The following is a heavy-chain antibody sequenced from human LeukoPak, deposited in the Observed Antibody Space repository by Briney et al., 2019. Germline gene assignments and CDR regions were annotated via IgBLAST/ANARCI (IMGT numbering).Heavy chain of an antibody. CDR3: VAGSPTQFGSKWFLEY. D-gene: IGHD3-10*01. Sequence: GGSLRLSCAASGINFNNAWMTWVRQAPGKGLEWVGRIKSKNDGGTPEFAASVKGRFSISRDDSQNTFFLQMSGLTIDDTAVYYCVAGSPTQFGSKWFLEYWGQGTLVTVSS. CDR1: GINFNNAW. V-gene: IGHV3-15*01. CDR2: IKSKNDGGTP. J-gene: IGHJ4*02.